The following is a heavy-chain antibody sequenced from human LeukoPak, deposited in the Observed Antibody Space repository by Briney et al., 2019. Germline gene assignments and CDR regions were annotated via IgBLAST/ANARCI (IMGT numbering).Heavy chain of an antibody. J-gene: IGHJ4*02. CDR2: ISGSGGST. CDR1: GLTFSSYA. Sequence: GSLRLSCAASGLTFSSYAMSWVRQAPGKGLEWVSAISGSGGSTYYADSVKGRFTISRDNSKNTLYLQMNSLRAEDTAVYYCAKTTQQQLVRYFDYWGQGTLVTVSS. CDR3: AKTTQQQLVRYFDY. V-gene: IGHV3-23*01. D-gene: IGHD6-13*01.